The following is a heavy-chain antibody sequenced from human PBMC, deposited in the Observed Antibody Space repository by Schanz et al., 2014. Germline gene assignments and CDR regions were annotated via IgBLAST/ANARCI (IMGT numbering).Heavy chain of an antibody. V-gene: IGHV3-11*04. Sequence: QVQLVESGGGLVKPGGSLRLSCAASGFIFNDYYMNWIRQAPGKGLEWLSYISRDGTTSYYADSVKGRFTISRDNAKNSLYLEMTSLRGEDTAVYYCARGGADSAMAHEYWGRGTLVTVSS. D-gene: IGHD5-18*01. CDR2: ISRDGTTS. CDR3: ARGGADSAMAHEY. J-gene: IGHJ4*02. CDR1: GFIFNDYY.